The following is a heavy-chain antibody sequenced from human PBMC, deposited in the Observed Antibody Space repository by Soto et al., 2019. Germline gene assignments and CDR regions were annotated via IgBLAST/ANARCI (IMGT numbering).Heavy chain of an antibody. J-gene: IGHJ4*02. D-gene: IGHD2-15*01. CDR1: GFTFSGYG. Sequence: QVQLVESGGGVVQPGGSLRLSCAASGFTFSGYGMHWVRQSPGEGLEWVAILANDGSYRYYAESVKGRFTISRDNSKNTLYLQMDSLRPEDTAVYYCARSIGGSSYYPPDYWGQGTLVTVSS. V-gene: IGHV3-30*03. CDR3: ARSIGGSSYYPPDY. CDR2: LANDGSYR.